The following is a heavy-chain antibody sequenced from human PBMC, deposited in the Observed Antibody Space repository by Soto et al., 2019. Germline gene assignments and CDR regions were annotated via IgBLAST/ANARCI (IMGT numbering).Heavy chain of an antibody. CDR2: IYHSGST. CDR1: GGSISSSNC. V-gene: IGHV4-4*02. Sequence: QVHLQESGPGLVKPSGTLSLTCVVSGGSISSSNCWNWVRQPPGKGLEWIGEIYHSGSTNYNPSLRSRVTISVEKSKNQFSLKLTSVTAADTAVYYCARAWGLWCGELLYYGMDVWGQGNTVTVSS. D-gene: IGHD3-10*01. J-gene: IGHJ6*02. CDR3: ARAWGLWCGELLYYGMDV.